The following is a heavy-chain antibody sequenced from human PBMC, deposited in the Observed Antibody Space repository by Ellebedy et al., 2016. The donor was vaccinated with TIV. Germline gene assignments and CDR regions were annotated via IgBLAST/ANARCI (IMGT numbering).Heavy chain of an antibody. J-gene: IGHJ6*02. CDR2: IYYSGST. V-gene: IGHV4-31*03. CDR1: GGSISSGGYY. D-gene: IGHD2-2*01. CDR3: ARDRRPAAIYYYGMDV. Sequence: SETLSLXXTVSGGSISSGGYYWSWIRQHPGKGLEWIGYIYYSGSTYYNPSLKSRVTISVDTSKNQISLKLSSVTAADTAVYYCARDRRPAAIYYYGMDVWGQGTTVTVSS.